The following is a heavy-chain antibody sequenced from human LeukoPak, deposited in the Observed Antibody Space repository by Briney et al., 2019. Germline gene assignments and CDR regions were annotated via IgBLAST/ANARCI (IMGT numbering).Heavy chain of an antibody. J-gene: IGHJ4*02. CDR1: GFTFSNAW. Sequence: GGSLRLSCAASGFTFSNAWMSWVRQAPGKGLEWVGRIKSKTDGGTIDYAAPVKGRFTISRDDSKNTLYLQMNSLKTEDTAVYYCSTIYDFWSGAIDYWGQGTLVTASS. CDR3: STIYDFWSGAIDY. D-gene: IGHD3-3*01. CDR2: IKSKTDGGTI. V-gene: IGHV3-15*01.